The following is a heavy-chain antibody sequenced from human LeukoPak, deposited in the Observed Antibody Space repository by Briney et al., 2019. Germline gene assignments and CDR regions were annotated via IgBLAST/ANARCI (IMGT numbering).Heavy chain of an antibody. D-gene: IGHD6-25*01. CDR3: AKVLSGPLRGNFDY. CDR2: ITGSGGST. Sequence: GGCLRLSCAASGFTFSSYAMSWVRQAAGKGLGWVAAITGSGGSTYYADSVKGRFTIARDNSKNTLYLQMNSMRGQDTAVYDCAKVLSGPLRGNFDYWGPGALVTASS. J-gene: IGHJ4*02. V-gene: IGHV3-23*01. CDR1: GFTFSSYA.